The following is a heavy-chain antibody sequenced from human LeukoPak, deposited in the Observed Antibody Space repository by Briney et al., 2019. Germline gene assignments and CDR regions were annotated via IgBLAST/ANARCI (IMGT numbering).Heavy chain of an antibody. J-gene: IGHJ6*03. Sequence: PSETLSLTCAVYGGSFSGYYWSWIRQPPGKGLEWIGEINHSGSTNYNPSLKSRVTISVDTSKNQFSLTLSSVTAADTAVYYCARDTAMAWGYYYYMDVWGKGTTVTVSS. V-gene: IGHV4-34*01. CDR1: GGSFSGYY. CDR2: INHSGST. CDR3: ARDTAMAWGYYYYMDV. D-gene: IGHD5-18*01.